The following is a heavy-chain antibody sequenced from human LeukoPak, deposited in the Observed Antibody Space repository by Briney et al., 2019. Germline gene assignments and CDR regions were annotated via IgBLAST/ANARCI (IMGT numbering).Heavy chain of an antibody. CDR2: IYYSGST. D-gene: IGHD6-19*01. CDR1: GDSISSSSYY. V-gene: IGHV4-39*01. CDR3: ARQRRYSSAWFDWFDP. J-gene: IGHJ5*02. Sequence: SETLSLTCTVSGDSISSSSYYWGWIRQPPGRGLEWIGSIYYSGSTYYNPSLKSRVTISVGTSKNQFSLKLSSVTAADTAVYYCARQRRYSSAWFDWFDPWGQGTLVTVSS.